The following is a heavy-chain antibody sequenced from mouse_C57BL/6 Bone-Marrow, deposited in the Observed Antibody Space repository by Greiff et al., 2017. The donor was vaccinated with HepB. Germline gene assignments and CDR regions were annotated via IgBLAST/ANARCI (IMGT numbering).Heavy chain of an antibody. J-gene: IGHJ4*01. Sequence: EVQRVESGGGLVQPKGSLKLSCAASGFTFNTYAMHWVRQAPGKGLEWVARIRSKSSNYATYYADSVKDRFTISRDDSQSMLYLQMNNLKTEDTAMYYCVRGWYYYGSSRDYAMDYWGQGTSVTVSS. CDR1: GFTFNTYA. CDR3: VRGWYYYGSSRDYAMDY. D-gene: IGHD1-1*01. V-gene: IGHV10-3*01. CDR2: IRSKSSNYAT.